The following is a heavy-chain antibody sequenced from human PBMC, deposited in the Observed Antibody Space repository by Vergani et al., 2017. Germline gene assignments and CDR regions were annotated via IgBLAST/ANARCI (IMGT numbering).Heavy chain of an antibody. D-gene: IGHD4-23*01. Sequence: QVQLVESGGGVVQPGRSLRLSCAASGFTFSSYAMHWVRQAPGKGLEWVAVISYDGSNKSYADSVKGRFTISRDNSKNTLYLQMNSLSAEDTAVYYCARDPTTVVIPASLGYWGQGTLVTVSS. CDR2: ISYDGSNK. V-gene: IGHV3-30-3*01. CDR3: ARDPTTVVIPASLGY. J-gene: IGHJ4*02. CDR1: GFTFSSYA.